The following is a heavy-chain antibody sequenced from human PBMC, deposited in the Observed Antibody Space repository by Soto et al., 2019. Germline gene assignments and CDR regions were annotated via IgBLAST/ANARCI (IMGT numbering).Heavy chain of an antibody. CDR1: GGSFSGHY. J-gene: IGHJ4*02. V-gene: IGHV4-34*01. CDR2: INHSGST. D-gene: IGHD3-22*01. CDR3: ARGITLVLAVQRDAPDKYYFDS. Sequence: QVQLQQWGAGLLKPSETLSLTCAVYGGSFSGHYWSWIRQSPGMGLEWMGEINHSGSTNQDPSLKSRVTISLDTSKTQFSLKLRSVTAADTAVYYCARGITLVLAVQRDAPDKYYFDSWGQGTLVTVSS.